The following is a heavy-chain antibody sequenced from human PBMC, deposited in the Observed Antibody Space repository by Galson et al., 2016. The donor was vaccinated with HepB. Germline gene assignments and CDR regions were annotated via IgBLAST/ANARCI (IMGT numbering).Heavy chain of an antibody. D-gene: IGHD3-10*02. Sequence: SLRLSCAASGFDVSDTYMSWVRQAPGEGLEWVSVLYSGGSTFYGSSVRGRFTISRDNSKNTLYLQMNSLRAEDTAVYYCTREFYNYVDSYWGQGTLVTVSS. J-gene: IGHJ4*02. CDR3: TREFYNYVDSY. V-gene: IGHV3-66*01. CDR2: LYSGGST. CDR1: GFDVSDTY.